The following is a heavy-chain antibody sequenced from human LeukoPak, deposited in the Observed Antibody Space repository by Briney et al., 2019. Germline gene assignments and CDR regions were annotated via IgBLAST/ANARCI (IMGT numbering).Heavy chain of an antibody. CDR2: IKQDGSEK. Sequence: GGSLRLSCAAYGFTFSSYWMNWVRQAPGKGLEWVANIKQDGSEKYYVDSVKGRFTISRDNAKNSLYLQMNSLRAEDTAVYYCARESYDILTGYFDYWGQGTLVTVSS. V-gene: IGHV3-7*01. J-gene: IGHJ4*02. CDR1: GFTFSSYW. D-gene: IGHD3-9*01. CDR3: ARESYDILTGYFDY.